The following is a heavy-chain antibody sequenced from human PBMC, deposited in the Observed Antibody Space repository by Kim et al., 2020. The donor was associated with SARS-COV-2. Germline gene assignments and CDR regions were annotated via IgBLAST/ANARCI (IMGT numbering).Heavy chain of an antibody. Sequence: GGSLRLSCAASGFTFSDYYMSWIRQAPGKGLEWVSYISSSSSYTNYADSVKGRSTISRDNAKNSLYLQMNSLRAEDAAVYYCARDLGPTTVTEYFQHWGQGTLVTVSS. CDR2: ISSSSSYT. CDR3: ARDLGPTTVTEYFQH. J-gene: IGHJ1*01. CDR1: GFTFSDYY. D-gene: IGHD4-17*01. V-gene: IGHV3-11*05.